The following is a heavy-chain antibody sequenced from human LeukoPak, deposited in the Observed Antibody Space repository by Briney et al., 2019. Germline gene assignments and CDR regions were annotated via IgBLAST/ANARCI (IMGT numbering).Heavy chain of an antibody. Sequence: ASVKVSCKATGFTFTNYDINWVRQATGQGLEWMGWMNPINGNTGYAQKFQGRVTMTRDTSISTAYMELRSLTSEDTAVYYCVRDGEEMNDFWSGYFDYWGQGTLVTVSS. V-gene: IGHV1-8*01. D-gene: IGHD3-3*01. CDR1: GFTFTNYD. CDR2: MNPINGNT. J-gene: IGHJ4*02. CDR3: VRDGEEMNDFWSGYFDY.